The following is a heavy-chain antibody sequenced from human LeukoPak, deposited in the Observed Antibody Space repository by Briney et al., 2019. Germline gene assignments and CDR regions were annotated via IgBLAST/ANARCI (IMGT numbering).Heavy chain of an antibody. J-gene: IGHJ3*02. D-gene: IGHD3-22*01. Sequence: GGSLRLSCAASGFTVSSNYMSWVRQAPGKGLEWVSVIYSGGSTYYADSVKGRFTISRDNSKNTLYLQMNSLRAEDTAVYYCAKDHGWYYDSSGYSRNDAFDIWGQGTMVTVSS. CDR1: GFTVSSNY. CDR3: AKDHGWYYDSSGYSRNDAFDI. V-gene: IGHV3-53*05. CDR2: IYSGGST.